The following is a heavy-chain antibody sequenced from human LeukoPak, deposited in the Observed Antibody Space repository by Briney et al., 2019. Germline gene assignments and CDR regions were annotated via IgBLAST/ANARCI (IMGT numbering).Heavy chain of an antibody. J-gene: IGHJ4*02. CDR3: ARAQYIRYFDWILSIPHYFDY. D-gene: IGHD3-9*01. CDR2: IKQDGSEK. V-gene: IGHV3-7*01. CDR1: GFTFSSYW. Sequence: GGSLRLSCAASGFTFSSYWMSWVRQAPGKGLEWVANIKQDGSEKYYVDSVKGRFTISRDNAKNSLYLQMNSLRAEDTAVYYCARAQYIRYFDWILSIPHYFDYWGQGTLVTVSS.